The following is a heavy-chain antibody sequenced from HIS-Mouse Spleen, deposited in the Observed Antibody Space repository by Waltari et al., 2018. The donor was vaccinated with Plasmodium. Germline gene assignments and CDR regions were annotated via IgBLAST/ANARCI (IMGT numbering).Heavy chain of an antibody. CDR3: ARSKGSITMVRDWFDP. V-gene: IGHV1-18*01. Sequence: QVQLVQSGAEVKKPGASVKGSCKASGYTFTSSGISWVALAHGQGLAWMGWISAYNGNTNYAQKLQGRVTMTTDTSTSTAYMELRSLRSDDTAVYYCARSKGSITMVRDWFDPWGQGTLVTVSS. CDR1: GYTFTSSG. CDR2: ISAYNGNT. D-gene: IGHD3-10*01. J-gene: IGHJ5*02.